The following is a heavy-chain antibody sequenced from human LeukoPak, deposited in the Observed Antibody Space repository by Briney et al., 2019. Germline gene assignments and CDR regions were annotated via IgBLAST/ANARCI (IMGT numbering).Heavy chain of an antibody. CDR2: ISAYNGNT. Sequence: ASVKVSCKASGYTFTRSGISWVREAPGQGLEWMGWISAYNGNTNYAQKLQGRVTITTDTSTSTAYMELRSLRSDDTAVYSLARGSRYYGSGSFFDYWGQGPLVTVSS. CDR1: GYTFTRSG. CDR3: ARGSRYYGSGSFFDY. V-gene: IGHV1-18*01. J-gene: IGHJ4*02. D-gene: IGHD3-10*01.